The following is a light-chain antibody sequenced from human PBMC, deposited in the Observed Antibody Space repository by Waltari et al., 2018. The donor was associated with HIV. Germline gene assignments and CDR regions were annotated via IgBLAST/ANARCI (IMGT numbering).Light chain of an antibody. J-gene: IGLJ3*02. CDR2: QDT. Sequence: SYELTQPPSVSVSPGQTDSVTCSGDTLGDKFVFWYPQKPGQSPELVIFQDTKRPSGIPERFSGSNSGNTATLTISGTQAVDEADYYCQAWDSTSGVFGGGTMLTVL. V-gene: IGLV3-1*01. CDR3: QAWDSTSGV. CDR1: TLGDKF.